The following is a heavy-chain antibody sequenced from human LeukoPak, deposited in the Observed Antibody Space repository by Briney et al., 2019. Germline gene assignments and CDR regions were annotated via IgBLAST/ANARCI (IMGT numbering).Heavy chain of an antibody. CDR2: ISSNGGST. D-gene: IGHD6-13*01. CDR3: VRRGSSWSFDY. CDR1: GFTFSGYP. J-gene: IGHJ4*02. Sequence: GGSLRLSCLASGFTFSGYPMHWVRQAPGKGLQYVSGISSNGGSTYYADSVKARFTISRDNSKNTLFLQISSLRAEDTAVYYCVRRGSSWSFDYWGQGTLVTVSS. V-gene: IGHV3-64D*06.